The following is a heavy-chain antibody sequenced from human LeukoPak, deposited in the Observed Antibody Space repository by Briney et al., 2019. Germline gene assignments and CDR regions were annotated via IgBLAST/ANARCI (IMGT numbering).Heavy chain of an antibody. V-gene: IGHV4-34*01. CDR2: INHSGST. J-gene: IGHJ4*02. D-gene: IGHD2-15*01. CDR3: ARGSQSLGYCSGGSCRAKIFDY. Sequence: SETLSLTCSVSGGSISSYYWSWIRQPPGKGLEWIGEINHSGSTNYNPSLKSRVTISVDTSKNQFSLKLSSVTAADTAVYYCARGSQSLGYCSGGSCRAKIFDYWGQGTLVTVSS. CDR1: GGSISSYY.